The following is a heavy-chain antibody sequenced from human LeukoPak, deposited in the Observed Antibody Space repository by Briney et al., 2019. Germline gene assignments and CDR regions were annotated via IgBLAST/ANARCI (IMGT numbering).Heavy chain of an antibody. CDR2: INPNSGGT. V-gene: IGHV1-2*04. J-gene: IGHJ6*04. D-gene: IGHD5-18*01. CDR1: GYTFTGYY. Sequence: ASVKVSCKASGYTFTGYYMHWVRQAPGQGLEWMGWINPNSGGTNYVQKFQGWVTMTRDTSISTAYMELSRLRSDDTAVYYCARGGYSYASYSYGMDVWGKGTTVTVSS. CDR3: ARGGYSYASYSYGMDV.